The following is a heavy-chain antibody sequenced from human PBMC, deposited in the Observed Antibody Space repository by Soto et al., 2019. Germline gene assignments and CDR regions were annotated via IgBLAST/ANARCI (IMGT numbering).Heavy chain of an antibody. V-gene: IGHV3-30-3*01. CDR3: ARDSESGYESGGPLGY. CDR2: ISYDGSNK. D-gene: IGHD5-12*01. Sequence: GGSLRLSCAASGFTFSSYAMHWVRQAPGKGLEWVAVISYDGSNKYYADSVKGRFTISRDSSKNTLYLQMNSLRPEDTAMYYCARDSESGYESGGPLGYWGQGTQVTSPQ. J-gene: IGHJ4*02. CDR1: GFTFSSYA.